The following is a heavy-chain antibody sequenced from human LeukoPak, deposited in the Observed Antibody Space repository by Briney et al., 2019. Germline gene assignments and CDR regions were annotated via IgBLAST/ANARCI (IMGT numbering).Heavy chain of an antibody. V-gene: IGHV4-61*02. J-gene: IGHJ4*02. D-gene: IGHD3-9*01. Sequence: SQTPSLTCTVTGVSISCGSHYWSWIRQPAGKGLEWFGRMYTSGTTNYNPSLKSRVTISVDTSKNQFSLKLSAVTAADTAVYYCARELNFDWAFDYWGQGSLVTVSS. CDR3: ARELNFDWAFDY. CDR2: MYTSGTT. CDR1: GVSISCGSHY.